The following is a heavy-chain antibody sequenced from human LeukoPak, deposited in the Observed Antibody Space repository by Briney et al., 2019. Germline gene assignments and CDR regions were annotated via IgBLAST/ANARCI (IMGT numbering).Heavy chain of an antibody. J-gene: IGHJ5*02. V-gene: IGHV4-39*01. Sequence: SETLSLTCTVSGGSISSSSYYWGWIRQPPGKGLEWIGSIYYSGSTYYNPPLKSRVSISVDTSKNQFSLKLSSVTAADTAMYYCARHPVAAAGTVWFDPWGQGTLVTVSS. CDR3: ARHPVAAAGTVWFDP. CDR2: IYYSGST. CDR1: GGSISSSSYY. D-gene: IGHD6-13*01.